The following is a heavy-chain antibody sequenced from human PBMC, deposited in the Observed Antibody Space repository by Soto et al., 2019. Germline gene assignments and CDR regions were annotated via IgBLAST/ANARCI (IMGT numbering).Heavy chain of an antibody. Sequence: SETLSLTCAVSGGSISSSNWWSWVRQPPGKGLEWIGEIYHSGSTNYNPSLKSRVTISVDKSKNQFSLKLSSVTAADTAVYYCARGSRDYGSGSYYLIANWFDPWGQGTLVTVSS. CDR1: GGSISSSNW. CDR2: IYHSGST. D-gene: IGHD3-10*01. CDR3: ARGSRDYGSGSYYLIANWFDP. J-gene: IGHJ5*02. V-gene: IGHV4-4*02.